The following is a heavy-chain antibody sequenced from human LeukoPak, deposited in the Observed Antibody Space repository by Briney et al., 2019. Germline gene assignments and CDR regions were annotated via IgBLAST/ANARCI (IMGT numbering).Heavy chain of an antibody. CDR1: GFTFSIYA. D-gene: IGHD3-3*02. V-gene: IGHV3-23*01. CDR3: ATFLAIVTARDSLYFQH. CDR2: VSGSGGVT. J-gene: IGHJ1*01. Sequence: GGSLRLSCAASGFTFSIYAMSWVRQAPGKGLEWVSGVSGSGGVTYHAESVKGRFTISRDNSKNTLHLQMNSLRAEDTAVYYCATFLAIVTARDSLYFQHWARAPWSPSPQ.